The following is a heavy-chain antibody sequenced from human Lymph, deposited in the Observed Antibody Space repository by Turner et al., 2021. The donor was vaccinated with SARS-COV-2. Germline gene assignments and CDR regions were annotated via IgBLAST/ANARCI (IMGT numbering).Heavy chain of an antibody. J-gene: IGHJ4*02. Sequence: QLQLQESCPALVNPSETLSLTCTVSGGSISSYCWSWIRQPPGKGLEWIGYNYYSGSTKYNTSRKSRVTIAVDKTKNQFSQRLSSVTGADTAVYYCARGFDDWGQGTLVTVSS. CDR2: NYYSGST. CDR1: GGSISSYC. CDR3: ARGFDD. V-gene: IGHV4-59*08.